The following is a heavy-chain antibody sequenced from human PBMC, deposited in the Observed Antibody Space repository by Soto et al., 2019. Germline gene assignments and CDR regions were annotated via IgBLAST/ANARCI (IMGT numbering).Heavy chain of an antibody. CDR3: AKESLFPSIQGIITN. V-gene: IGHV3-23*01. Sequence: GGSLRLSCAASGFTFSSYAVSWVRQAPGKGPEWISSISGSGSTIYYAETVKGRFTISRDNSKNTVYLQMNTLSADDTAVYFCAKESLFPSIQGIITNWGQGVVVTVSS. CDR1: GFTFSSYA. J-gene: IGHJ4*02. D-gene: IGHD2-2*01. CDR2: ISGSGSTI.